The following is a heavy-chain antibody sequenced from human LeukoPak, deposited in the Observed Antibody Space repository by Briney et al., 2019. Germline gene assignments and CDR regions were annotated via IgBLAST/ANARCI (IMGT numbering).Heavy chain of an antibody. D-gene: IGHD1-1*01. CDR1: GYTFTSYY. Sequence: ASVKVSRTASGYTFTSYYMHWVRQAPGQGLEWMGIINPSGGSTSYAQKFQGRVTMTRDTSTSTVYMELSSLRSEDTAVYYCARDADGTSRKYYFDYWGQGTLVTVSS. CDR2: INPSGGST. V-gene: IGHV1-46*01. J-gene: IGHJ4*02. CDR3: ARDADGTSRKYYFDY.